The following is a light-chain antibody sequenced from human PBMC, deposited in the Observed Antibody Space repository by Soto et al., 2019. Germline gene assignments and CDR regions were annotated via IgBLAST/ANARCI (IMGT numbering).Light chain of an antibody. Sequence: EIVLTQSPGTLSLSPGERATLSCRASQTVSSTYIAWYQQSPGQPPRLLIYGASSRATGIPDRFSGSGSGTDFALTIGRLEPEDFAVYFCQQYGRSPPFTFGQGTKVEIK. V-gene: IGKV3-20*01. CDR2: GAS. CDR1: QTVSSTY. CDR3: QQYGRSPPFT. J-gene: IGKJ2*01.